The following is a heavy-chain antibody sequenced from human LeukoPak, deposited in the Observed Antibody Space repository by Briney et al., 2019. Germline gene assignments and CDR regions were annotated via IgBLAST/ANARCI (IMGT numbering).Heavy chain of an antibody. Sequence: ASVKVSCKASGDTFTGYYMHWVRQAPGQGLEWMGWINPNSGGTNYAQKFQGRVTMTRDTSISTAYMELSRLRSDDTAVYYCARAEARYFDWFPFGYWGQGTLVTVSS. D-gene: IGHD3-9*01. J-gene: IGHJ4*02. V-gene: IGHV1-2*02. CDR3: ARAEARYFDWFPFGY. CDR1: GDTFTGYY. CDR2: INPNSGGT.